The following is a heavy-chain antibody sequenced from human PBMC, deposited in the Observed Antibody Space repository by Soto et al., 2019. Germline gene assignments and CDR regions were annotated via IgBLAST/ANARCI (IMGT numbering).Heavy chain of an antibody. J-gene: IGHJ4*02. Sequence: QITLNESGPTQVKPRQTLTLTCTFSGFSLTTSGVGVGWIRQSPGKAPEWLALIYWDDDKRYSPSLKSRLTITKDTSTNQVVLRMADLDPADTATYYCAHRVLRTVFGLVTTTAIYFDFWGQGTPVAVSS. V-gene: IGHV2-5*02. CDR2: IYWDDDK. CDR3: AHRVLRTVFGLVTTTAIYFDF. D-gene: IGHD3-3*01. CDR1: GFSLTTSGVG.